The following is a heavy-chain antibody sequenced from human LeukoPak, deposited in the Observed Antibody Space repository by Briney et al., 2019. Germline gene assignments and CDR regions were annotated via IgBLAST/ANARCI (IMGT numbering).Heavy chain of an antibody. Sequence: GGSLRLSCAASGFTFSSYEMNWVRQAPGKGLEWVSYISSSGSTIYYADSVKGRFTISRDNAKNSLYLQMNSLRDEDTAVYYCGRDNMVRGAHDAFDIRGRGTMVSDCS. V-gene: IGHV3-48*03. J-gene: IGHJ3*02. CDR1: GFTFSSYE. D-gene: IGHD3-10*01. CDR2: ISSSGSTI. CDR3: GRDNMVRGAHDAFDI.